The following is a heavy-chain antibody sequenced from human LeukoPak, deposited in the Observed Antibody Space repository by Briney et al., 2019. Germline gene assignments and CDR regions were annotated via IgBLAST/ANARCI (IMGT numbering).Heavy chain of an antibody. CDR3: ARGAERWSRYWFGEPSYYFDY. CDR1: GFTFSSYG. D-gene: IGHD3-10*01. V-gene: IGHV3-33*01. J-gene: IGHJ4*02. CDR2: IWYDGSNK. Sequence: GGSLRLSCAASGFTFSSYGMHWVRQAPGKGLEWVAVIWYDGSNKYYADSVKGRFTISRDNSKNTLYLQMNSLRAEDTAVYYCARGAERWSRYWFGEPSYYFDYWGQGTLVNVSS.